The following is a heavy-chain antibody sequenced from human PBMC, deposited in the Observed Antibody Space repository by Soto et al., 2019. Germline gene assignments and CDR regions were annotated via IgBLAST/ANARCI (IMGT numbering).Heavy chain of an antibody. J-gene: IGHJ4*02. Sequence: GGSLRLSCAASGFPFSSYAMHWVRQAPGKGLEWVAVVWYDGSDRNYADSVKGRFTISRDTSKSTMYLQMDHLKVEDTGVYHCARTDCSSNDCPRAFVGAVTMDYWGRGTPVTVSS. CDR2: VWYDGSDR. D-gene: IGHD2-2*01. CDR3: ARTDCSSNDCPRAFVGAVTMDY. CDR1: GFPFSSYA. V-gene: IGHV3-33*01.